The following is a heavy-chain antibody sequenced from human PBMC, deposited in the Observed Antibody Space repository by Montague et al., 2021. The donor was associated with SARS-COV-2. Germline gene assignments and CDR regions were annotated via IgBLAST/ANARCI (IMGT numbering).Heavy chain of an antibody. J-gene: IGHJ4*02. CDR2: SRYRSEKTS. V-gene: IGHV6-1*01. D-gene: IGHD4-17*01. CDR1: GDSVGVNAAR. CDR3: VRDTGSAQAGFDA. Sequence: CAISGDSVGVNAARWSWVEQSPAVRLPLLVGSRYRSEKTSDYATSVEGRISIDPDTSKNQFFLHLRSVTPEDTGVYYCVRDTGSAQAGFDAWGQGTLVTVSS.